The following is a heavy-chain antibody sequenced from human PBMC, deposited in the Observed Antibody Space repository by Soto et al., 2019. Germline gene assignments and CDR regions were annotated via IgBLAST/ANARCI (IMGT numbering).Heavy chain of an antibody. CDR2: LIPVFGTA. CDR1: GGIFSDYG. CDR3: ARGWDHYDSSGLLTWFDP. J-gene: IGHJ5*02. V-gene: IGHV1-69*01. D-gene: IGHD3-22*01. Sequence: VQLVQSGAEVKTPGSSVNVSSKASGGIFSDYGFHWVRQAPGHGREWVGGLIPVFGTANYAKKLQGRVTITADESSSTAYMELSSLRSEDTAVYYCARGWDHYDSSGLLTWFDPWGQGTLVTFSS.